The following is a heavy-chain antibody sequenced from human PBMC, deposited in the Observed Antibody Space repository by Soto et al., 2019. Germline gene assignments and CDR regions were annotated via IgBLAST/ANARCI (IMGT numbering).Heavy chain of an antibody. CDR3: AKGPYCSGGSCYSHYFDY. J-gene: IGHJ4*02. D-gene: IGHD2-15*01. CDR2: ISGSGGST. V-gene: IGHV3-23*01. CDR1: GFTFSSYA. Sequence: GGSLRLSCAASGFTFSSYAMSWVRQAPGKELEWVSAISGSGGSTYYADSVKGRFTISRDNSKNTLYLQMNSLRAEDTAVYYCAKGPYCSGGSCYSHYFDYWGQGTLVTVSS.